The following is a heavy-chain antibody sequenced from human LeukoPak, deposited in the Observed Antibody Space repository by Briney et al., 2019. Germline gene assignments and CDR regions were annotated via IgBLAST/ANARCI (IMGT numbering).Heavy chain of an antibody. V-gene: IGHV1-46*01. D-gene: IGHD3-22*01. CDR3: ARARYYYDSSGYYPTYFDY. CDR1: GYTFTSYY. CDR2: INPSGGST. Sequence: ASVKVSCKASGYTFTSYYMHWVRQAPGQGLEWMGIINPSGGSTSYAQKFQGRVTITADESTSTAYMELSSLRSEDTAVYYCARARYYYDSSGYYPTYFDYWGQGTLVTVSS. J-gene: IGHJ4*02.